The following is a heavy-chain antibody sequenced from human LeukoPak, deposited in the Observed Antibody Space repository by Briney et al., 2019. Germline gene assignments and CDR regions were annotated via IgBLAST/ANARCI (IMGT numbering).Heavy chain of an antibody. J-gene: IGHJ5*02. D-gene: IGHD1/OR15-1a*01. CDR3: ARRTPNTSLRDP. CDR2: IYYSGST. CDR1: GGSISGVSYY. V-gene: IGHV4-39*01. Sequence: SETLSLTCTVSGGSISGVSYYWAWIRQPPGKGLEWIGNIYYSGSTYYNPSLKSRVTISVDTSKNQISLKLSSVTAADTAVYYCARRTPNTSLRDPWGQGTLVTVSS.